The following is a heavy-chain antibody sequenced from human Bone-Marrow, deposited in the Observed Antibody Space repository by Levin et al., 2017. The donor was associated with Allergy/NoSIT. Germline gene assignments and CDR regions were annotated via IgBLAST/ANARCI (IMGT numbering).Heavy chain of an antibody. CDR3: AKTRDWYYFDY. D-gene: IGHD3-9*01. CDR2: LSATGGGT. CDR1: GFTFSNYG. Sequence: GGSLRLSCAASGFTFSNYGMSWVRQAPGKGLEWVSTLSATGGGTYYADSVQGRFTISRDISKNTLHLQINSLRAEDTAVYYCAKTRDWYYFDYWGQGTLVTVSS. V-gene: IGHV3-23*01. J-gene: IGHJ4*02.